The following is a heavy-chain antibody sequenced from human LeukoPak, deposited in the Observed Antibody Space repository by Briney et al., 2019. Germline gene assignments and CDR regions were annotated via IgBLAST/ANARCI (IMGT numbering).Heavy chain of an antibody. Sequence: PGGSLRLSCAASGFTFSSYAMSWVRQAPGKGLEWVSAINSAGSTYYGDSVRGRFTISRDNSKNVLYLQTNSLRAEDTALYYCAKDQNTVATAPFDYWGQGTLVTVSS. D-gene: IGHD4-17*01. V-gene: IGHV3-23*01. CDR2: INSAGST. CDR1: GFTFSSYA. CDR3: AKDQNTVATAPFDY. J-gene: IGHJ4*02.